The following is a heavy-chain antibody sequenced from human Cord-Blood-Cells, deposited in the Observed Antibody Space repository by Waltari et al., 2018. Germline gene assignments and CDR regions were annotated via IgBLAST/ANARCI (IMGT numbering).Heavy chain of an antibody. Sequence: QVQLVQSGAEVKKPGASVKVSCKASGYTFTRYYMHWFRQAPGQGLEWMGWINPNSGGTNYAQKFQGRVTMTRDTSISTAYMELSRLRSDDTAVYYCARLDNPTAGAFDIWGQGTMVTVSS. D-gene: IGHD3-3*01. V-gene: IGHV1-2*02. J-gene: IGHJ3*02. CDR2: INPNSGGT. CDR1: GYTFTRYY. CDR3: ARLDNPTAGAFDI.